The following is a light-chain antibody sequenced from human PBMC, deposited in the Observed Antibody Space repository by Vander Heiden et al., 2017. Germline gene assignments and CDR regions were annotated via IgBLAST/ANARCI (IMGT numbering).Light chain of an antibody. CDR3: QQSYTTPRT. Sequence: DIQMTQSPSFLSASVGDRVTVTCRASQTIRNSLNWYQQKPGTAPRLLLYASSTLQSGVPSRFSGGGSGTDFTLTISDLQPEDFATYFCQQSYTTPRTFGQGTKVEI. CDR2: ASS. J-gene: IGKJ2*01. V-gene: IGKV1-39*01. CDR1: QTIRNS.